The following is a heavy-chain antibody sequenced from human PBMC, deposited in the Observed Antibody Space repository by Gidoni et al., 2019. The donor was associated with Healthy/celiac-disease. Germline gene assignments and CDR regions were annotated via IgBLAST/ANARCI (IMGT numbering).Heavy chain of an antibody. CDR3: ARAFTYYNYYDIYFDY. CDR2: IKQDGSEK. CDR1: GFTVSSYW. D-gene: IGHD3-22*01. J-gene: IGHJ4*02. V-gene: IGHV3-7*01. Sequence: EVQLVESGGGVVQPGGSRRLSCAASGFTVSSYWMSWVRQAPGKGLEWVANIKQDGSEKYYVDSVKGRFTISRDNAKNSLYLQMISLRAEDTAVYYCARAFTYYNYYDIYFDYWGQGTLVTVSS.